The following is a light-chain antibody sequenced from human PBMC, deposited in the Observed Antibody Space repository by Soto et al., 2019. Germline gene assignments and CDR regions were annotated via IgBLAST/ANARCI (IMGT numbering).Light chain of an antibody. CDR2: LNN. V-gene: IGLV1-40*01. J-gene: IGLJ3*02. CDR3: QSYDSRLSAWV. CDR1: SSNIGAGYD. Sequence: QPVLTQPPSVSGAPGQRVTISCTGSSSNIGAGYDVHWYQQIPGTAPKLLIYLNNNRPSGVPDRLSGSKSGTSASLAITGLQAEDEADYYCQSYDSRLSAWVFGGGTKLPVL.